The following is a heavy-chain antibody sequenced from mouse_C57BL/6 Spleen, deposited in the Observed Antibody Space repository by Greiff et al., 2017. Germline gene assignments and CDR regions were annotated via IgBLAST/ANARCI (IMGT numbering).Heavy chain of an antibody. V-gene: IGHV1-81*01. J-gene: IGHJ3*01. CDR1: GYTFTSYG. D-gene: IGHD2-4*01. CDR2: IYPRSGNT. CDR3: ARRGDYAWFAY. Sequence: VQLQQSGAELARPGASVKLSCKASGYTFTSYGIRWVKQRPGQGLEWIGEIYPRSGNTYYNEKFKGKATLTADKSSSTAYMELRSLTSEDSAVYFCARRGDYAWFAYWGQGTLVTVSA.